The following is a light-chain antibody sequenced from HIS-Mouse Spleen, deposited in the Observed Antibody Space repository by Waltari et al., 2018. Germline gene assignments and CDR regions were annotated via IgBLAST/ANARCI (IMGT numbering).Light chain of an antibody. CDR2: WAS. V-gene: IGKV4-1*01. Sequence: DIVMTQSPDSLAVSLGERATINCKSSQSVLYSSNNKNDLAWYQQKPGQPPKRRIYWASTRESGVPDRFSGSGSGTDFTLTISSLQAEDVAVYYCQQYYSTPYTFGQGTKLEIK. CDR3: QQYYSTPYT. CDR1: QSVLYSSNNKND. J-gene: IGKJ2*01.